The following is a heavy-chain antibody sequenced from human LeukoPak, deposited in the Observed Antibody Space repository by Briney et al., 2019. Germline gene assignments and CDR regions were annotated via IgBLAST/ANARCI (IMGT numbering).Heavy chain of an antibody. J-gene: IGHJ4*02. CDR2: ISSGADTI. V-gene: IGHV3-48*01. Sequence: PGGSLRLSCAASGFAFSTHTMNWVRQAPGKGLEWVAFISSGADTIYYADSVKGRFTIARDNAKNSLYLQMNSLRGEDTALYYCAREIGDYWGQGTLVTVSS. CDR3: AREIGDY. CDR1: GFAFSTHT.